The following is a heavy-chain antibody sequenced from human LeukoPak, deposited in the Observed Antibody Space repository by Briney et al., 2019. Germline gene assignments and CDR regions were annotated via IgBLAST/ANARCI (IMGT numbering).Heavy chain of an antibody. CDR3: ARSANPATAFDY. CDR1: GYTFTGYY. Sequence: ASVKVSCKASGYTFTGYYMHWVRQAPGQGLEWMGWINPNSGGTNYAQNFQGGVTVTRDTSISTAYMELSRLRSDDTAVYYCARSANPATAFDYWGQGTLVTVSS. CDR2: INPNSGGT. V-gene: IGHV1-2*02. D-gene: IGHD2-21*02. J-gene: IGHJ4*02.